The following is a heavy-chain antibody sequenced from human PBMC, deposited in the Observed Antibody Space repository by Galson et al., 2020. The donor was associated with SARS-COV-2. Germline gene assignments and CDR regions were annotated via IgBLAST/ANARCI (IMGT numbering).Heavy chain of an antibody. Sequence: GGSLRLSCAASGFTFSSHAMHWVRQAPGKGLEWVAQIFFDGSDKYYGDSVKGRFTISRDNSKNTLYLQMNSLRAEDTAVYYCAREVPDFWSSFDYWGQGTLVTVSS. V-gene: IGHV3-30*02. CDR2: IFFDGSDK. CDR3: AREVPDFWSSFDY. J-gene: IGHJ4*02. CDR1: GFTFSSHA. D-gene: IGHD3-3*01.